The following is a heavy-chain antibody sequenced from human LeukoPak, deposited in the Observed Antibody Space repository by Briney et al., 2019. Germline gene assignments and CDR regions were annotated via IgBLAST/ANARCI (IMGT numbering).Heavy chain of an antibody. CDR3: ARHGLYQDYGY. J-gene: IGHJ4*02. V-gene: IGHV4-39*01. CDR1: GSSISSSSSF. CDR2: VYYSGNT. D-gene: IGHD3-16*01. Sequence: SETLSLTCTVSGSSISSSSSFWAWIRQPPGKGLEWVGNVYYSGNTHYNPSLKSRVTISLDTSKNQFSLRLTSVTAADTAVYYCARHGLYQDYGYWGQGTLVTVSS.